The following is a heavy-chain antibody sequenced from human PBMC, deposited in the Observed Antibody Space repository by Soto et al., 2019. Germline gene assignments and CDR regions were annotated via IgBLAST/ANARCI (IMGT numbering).Heavy chain of an antibody. CDR3: ARENSRISPRLFQH. D-gene: IGHD6-6*01. Sequence: VGSLRLSCAASGFIFSDYAMHWARQAPGKGLEWVALISPAGTNQYYADSAKGRFTISRDNSKNTLYLQMNSLRPEDTGLYYCARENSRISPRLFQHWGHGTLVTVSS. J-gene: IGHJ1*01. CDR2: ISPAGTNQ. CDR1: GFIFSDYA. V-gene: IGHV3-30-3*01.